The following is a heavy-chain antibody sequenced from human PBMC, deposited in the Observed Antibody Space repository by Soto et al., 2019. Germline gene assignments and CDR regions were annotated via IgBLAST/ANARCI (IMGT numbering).Heavy chain of an antibody. Sequence: PGGSLRLSCAASGFSFNTYDMHWVRQAPDKGLEWVAVISYDANRKYYADSLKGRFTISRDNSKSTLYLQMNSLRPEDTAVYYCAAMTTVTTGFDYWGPGTLVTVS. CDR2: ISYDANRK. CDR3: AAMTTVTTGFDY. D-gene: IGHD4-4*01. V-gene: IGHV3-30*03. CDR1: GFSFNTYD. J-gene: IGHJ4*01.